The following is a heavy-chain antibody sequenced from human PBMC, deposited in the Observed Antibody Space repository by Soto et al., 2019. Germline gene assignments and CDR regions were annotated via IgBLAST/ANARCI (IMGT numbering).Heavy chain of an antibody. CDR3: APLSVSLSGPYGIHV. V-gene: IGHV4-39*01. CDR1: GYSVSSSDYY. Sequence: SETLSLTCIVSGYSVSSSDYYWAWIRQPPGKGLEWIGSMLYSGLTYYNPSLKSRFTLSVDTSKNQFSLRLNSVTASDTAVYYCAPLSVSLSGPYGIHVWGQGTTVTVSS. D-gene: IGHD2-15*01. CDR2: MLYSGLT. J-gene: IGHJ6*02.